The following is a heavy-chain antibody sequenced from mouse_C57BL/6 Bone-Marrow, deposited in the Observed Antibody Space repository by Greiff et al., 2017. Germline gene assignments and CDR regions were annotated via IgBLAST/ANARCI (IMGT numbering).Heavy chain of an antibody. J-gene: IGHJ3*02. CDR3: ASPVR. CDR2: ILPGSGST. D-gene: IGHD2-14*01. Sequence: VTLVESGAELMKPGASVKLSCTATGYTFTGYWIELVKHRPGPGLELIGEILPGSGSTNYNEKFKGKATFTADTSSNTAYMQLSRLTTVDSAIYYCASPVRWGQGTLVTVSA. CDR1: GYTFTGYW. V-gene: IGHV1-9*01.